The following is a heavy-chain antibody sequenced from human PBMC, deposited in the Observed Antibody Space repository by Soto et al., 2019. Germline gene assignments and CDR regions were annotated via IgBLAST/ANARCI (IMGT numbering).Heavy chain of an antibody. Sequence: SETLSLTCTVSGGSVTSYYWNWIRQTPGKGLEWIGYIYYRGSTNYNPSLKSRVTISLDTSRNQFSLNLDSVTAADTAVYYCARWDHFSGYFVSWGQGMLVTVSS. CDR2: IYYRGST. J-gene: IGHJ4*02. D-gene: IGHD3-10*01. CDR3: ARWDHFSGYFVS. V-gene: IGHV4-59*02. CDR1: GGSVTSYY.